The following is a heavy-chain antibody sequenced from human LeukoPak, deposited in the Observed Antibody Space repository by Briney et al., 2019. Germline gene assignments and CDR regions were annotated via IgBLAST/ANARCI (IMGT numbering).Heavy chain of an antibody. J-gene: IGHJ4*02. V-gene: IGHV1-2*02. Sequence: PGASVKVSCKASGYIFTGYYMHWVRQAPGQGLEWMGWINPNSGDTNYAQKFQGRVTMTRDTSISTAYMELSRLRSDDTAVYYCARGVLPKDDSSGYYHDYWGQGTLVTVSS. CDR2: INPNSGDT. CDR3: ARGVLPKDDSSGYYHDY. CDR1: GYIFTGYY. D-gene: IGHD3-22*01.